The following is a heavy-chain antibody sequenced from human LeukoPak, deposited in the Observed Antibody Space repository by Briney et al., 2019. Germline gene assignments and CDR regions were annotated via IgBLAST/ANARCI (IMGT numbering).Heavy chain of an antibody. CDR2: IYYSGST. Sequence: PSETLSLTCTVSGGSIISYYWSWIRQPPGRGLEWIGYIYYSGSTNYNPSLKSRVTISVDTSRNQFSLKLSSETAADTAVYYCARGALIVGATSFDYWGQGTLVTVSS. V-gene: IGHV4-59*01. D-gene: IGHD1-26*01. CDR3: ARGALIVGATSFDY. J-gene: IGHJ4*02. CDR1: GGSIISYY.